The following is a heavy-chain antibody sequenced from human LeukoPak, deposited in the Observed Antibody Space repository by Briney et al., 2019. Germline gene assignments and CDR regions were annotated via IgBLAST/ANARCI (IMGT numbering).Heavy chain of an antibody. CDR1: GGSISSYY. CDR2: IYYSGST. V-gene: IGHV4-59*12. J-gene: IGHJ4*02. D-gene: IGHD3-22*01. Sequence: SETLSLTCTVSGGSISSYYWSWIRQPPGKGLEWIGYIYYSGSTNYNPSLKSRVTISVDTSKNQFSLKLNSVTAADTAVYYCARGIYDTSGYYYLPFDDWGQGTLVTVSS. CDR3: ARGIYDTSGYYYLPFDD.